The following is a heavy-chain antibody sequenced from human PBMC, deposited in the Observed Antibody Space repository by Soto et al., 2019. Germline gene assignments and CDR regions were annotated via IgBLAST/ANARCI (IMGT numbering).Heavy chain of an antibody. Sequence: TLSLTCTVSGGSISSGGYYWSCIRQHPXKGLEWIGYIYYSGSTYYNPSLKSRVTISVDTSKNQFSLKLSSVTAADTAVYYCARDSVALWFGERTHWFDPWGQGTLVTVSS. D-gene: IGHD3-10*01. CDR3: ARDSVALWFGERTHWFDP. V-gene: IGHV4-31*03. CDR1: GGSISSGGYY. CDR2: IYYSGST. J-gene: IGHJ5*02.